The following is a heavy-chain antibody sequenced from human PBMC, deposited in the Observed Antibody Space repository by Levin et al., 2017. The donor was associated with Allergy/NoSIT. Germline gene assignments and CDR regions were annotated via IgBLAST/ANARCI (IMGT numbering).Heavy chain of an antibody. D-gene: IGHD7-27*01. CDR3: TATLGY. J-gene: IGHJ4*02. Sequence: ETLSLTCAVSGFTFSSPWLTWVRQAPGKGLEWVGRIKSKTDRGTTDYAAPVKGRFTISRDDSKNTLYLQMNSLKTEDTAVYYCTATLGYWGQGTLVTVSS. CDR1: GFTFSSPW. CDR2: IKSKTDRGTT. V-gene: IGHV3-15*01.